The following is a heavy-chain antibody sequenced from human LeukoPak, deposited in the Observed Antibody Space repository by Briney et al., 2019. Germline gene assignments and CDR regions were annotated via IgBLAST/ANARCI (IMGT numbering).Heavy chain of an antibody. V-gene: IGHV3-23*01. Sequence: GGSLRLSCAASGFTFSSYAMSWVRQAPGKGLEWVSPISGSGGSTYYADSVKGRFTISRDNSTNTLYLHMNSLRAEDTDVHYCAKDMDTAMVFDYWGQGTLVTVSS. D-gene: IGHD5-18*01. J-gene: IGHJ4*02. CDR2: ISGSGGST. CDR3: AKDMDTAMVFDY. CDR1: GFTFSSYA.